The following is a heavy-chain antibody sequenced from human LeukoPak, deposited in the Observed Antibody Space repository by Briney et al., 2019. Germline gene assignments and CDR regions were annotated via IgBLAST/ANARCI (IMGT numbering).Heavy chain of an antibody. CDR1: GSTFTVYY. V-gene: IGHV1-2*02. J-gene: IGHJ6*02. CDR2: INPNSGGT. CDR3: TRATSVVVPAADRYYYGMDV. Sequence: ASVKVSCKASGSTFTVYYMHWVRQAPGQGLEWMGWINPNSGGTDYAQKFQGRVTMTRDTSLSTAYMELSRLRSDDTAVYYCTRATSVVVPAADRYYYGMDVWGQGTTVTVSS. D-gene: IGHD2-2*01.